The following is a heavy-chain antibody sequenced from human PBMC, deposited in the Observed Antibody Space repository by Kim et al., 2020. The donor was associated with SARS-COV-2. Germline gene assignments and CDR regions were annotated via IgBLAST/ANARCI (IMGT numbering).Heavy chain of an antibody. D-gene: IGHD2-21*02. J-gene: IGHJ4*02. V-gene: IGHV1-69*04. CDR2: IIPILGIA. CDR1: GGTFSSYA. Sequence: SVKVSCKASGGTFSSYAISWVRQAPGQGLEWMGRIIPILGIANYAQKFQGRVTITADKSTSTAYMELSSLRSEDTAVYYCARIEVTGVFDYWGQGTLVTVSS. CDR3: ARIEVTGVFDY.